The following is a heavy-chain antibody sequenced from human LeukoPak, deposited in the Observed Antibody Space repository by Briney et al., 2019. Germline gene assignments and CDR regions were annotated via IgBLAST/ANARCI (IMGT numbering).Heavy chain of an antibody. J-gene: IGHJ6*02. CDR2: IDTNTGNP. CDR1: GYTFTNYT. V-gene: IGHV7-4-1*02. Sequence: GASVKVSCKASGYTFTNYTINWVRLAPGQGLEWMGWIDTNTGNPTYAQGFAGRFVFSLDTSVTTTYLQISSLKAEDTAVYYCASPRPVNTYDFWSGYAYYYYGMDVWGQGTTVTVSS. D-gene: IGHD3-3*01. CDR3: ASPRPVNTYDFWSGYAYYYYGMDV.